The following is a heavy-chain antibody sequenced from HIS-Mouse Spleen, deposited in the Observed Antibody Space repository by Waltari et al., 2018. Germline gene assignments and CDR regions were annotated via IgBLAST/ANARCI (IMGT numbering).Heavy chain of an antibody. CDR1: GGSFSGYY. J-gene: IGHJ4*02. CDR2: INHSGST. V-gene: IGHV4-34*01. Sequence: QVQLQQWGAGLLKPSETLSLTCAVYGGSFSGYYWSWIRQPPGKGLEWIGEINHSGSTNYNQYLKSRVTISVDTSKNQFSLKLSSVTAADTAVYYCARGEDYFDYWGQGTLVTVSS. CDR3: ARGEDYFDY.